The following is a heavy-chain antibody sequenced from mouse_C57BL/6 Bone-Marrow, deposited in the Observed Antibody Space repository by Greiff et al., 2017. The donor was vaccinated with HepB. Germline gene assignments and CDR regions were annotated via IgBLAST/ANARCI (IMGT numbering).Heavy chain of an antibody. CDR2: IWSGGST. CDR1: GFSLTSYG. CDR3: ARGRLRFAY. Sequence: QVQLQQSGPGLVQPSQSLSITCTVSGFSLTSYGVHWVRQSPGKGLEWLGVIWSGGSTDYNAAFISRLSISKDNSKSQVFFKMNSLQADDTAIYYCARGRLRFAYWGQGTLVTVSA. J-gene: IGHJ3*01. D-gene: IGHD2-4*01. V-gene: IGHV2-2*01.